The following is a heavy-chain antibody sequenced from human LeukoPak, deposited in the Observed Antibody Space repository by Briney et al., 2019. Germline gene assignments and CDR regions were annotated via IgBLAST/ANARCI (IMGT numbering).Heavy chain of an antibody. V-gene: IGHV4-39*07. D-gene: IGHD1-26*01. CDR3: ARTQSSGIVGATTQFEY. Sequence: SETLSLTCTVSGGSISSSSYYWGWIRQPPGKGLEWIGSMYHSGSTYYNPSLKSRVTISVDTSKNQFSLKLTSVTATDTAVYFCARTQSSGIVGATTQFEYWGQGTLVTVSS. CDR2: MYHSGST. J-gene: IGHJ4*02. CDR1: GGSISSSSYY.